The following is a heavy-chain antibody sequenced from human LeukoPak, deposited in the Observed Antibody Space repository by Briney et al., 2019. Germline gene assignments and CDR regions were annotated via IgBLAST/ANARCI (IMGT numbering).Heavy chain of an antibody. D-gene: IGHD1-7*01. CDR1: GFTFSSYS. J-gene: IGHJ6*02. V-gene: IGHV3-21*01. CDR3: ARPSSITGTFGDYYYYGMDV. Sequence: GGSLRLSCAASGFTFSSYSMNWVRQAPGKGLEWVSSISSSSSYIYYADSVKGRFTISRDNAKNSLYLQMNSLRAEDTAVYYCARPSSITGTFGDYYYYGMDVWGQGTTVTVPS. CDR2: ISSSSSYI.